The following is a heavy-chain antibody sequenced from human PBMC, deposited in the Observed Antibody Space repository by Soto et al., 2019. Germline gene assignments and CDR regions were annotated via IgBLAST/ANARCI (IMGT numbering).Heavy chain of an antibody. CDR3: ARAYGGNPALFDP. J-gene: IGHJ5*02. CDR1: GFTVSRDY. CDR2: IYTGGST. V-gene: IGHV3-53*01. D-gene: IGHD4-17*01. Sequence: GGSLRLPCAASGFTVSRDYMSWVRQAPGKGLEWVSVIYTGGSTYYADSVKGRFTFSRDNSKNTLYLQMNSLRAEDTAVYYCARAYGGNPALFDPWGQGTLVTVSS.